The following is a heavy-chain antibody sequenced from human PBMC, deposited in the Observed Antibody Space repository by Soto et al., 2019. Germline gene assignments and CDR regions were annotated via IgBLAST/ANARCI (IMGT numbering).Heavy chain of an antibody. D-gene: IGHD1-20*01. CDR2: FDPEDGET. CDR3: ATEIPYNGAREFDY. V-gene: IGHV1-24*01. CDR1: GYTLTELS. Sequence: GASVKVSCKVSGYTLTELSMHWVRQAPGKGLEWMGGFDPEDGETIYAQKFQGRVTMTEDTSTDTAYMELSSLRSEDTAVYYCATEIPYNGAREFDYWGQGTLVTVSS. J-gene: IGHJ4*02.